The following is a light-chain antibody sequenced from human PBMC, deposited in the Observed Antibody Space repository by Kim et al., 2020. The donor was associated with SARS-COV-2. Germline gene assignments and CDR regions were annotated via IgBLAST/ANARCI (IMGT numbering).Light chain of an antibody. J-gene: IGLJ3*02. V-gene: IGLV1-36*01. CDR2: FDD. CDR3: AAWDGSLNGMV. Sequence: QRVTISCSGSNSNIGTNAVNWYQQVPGKSPKLLIYFDDLLSSGVSDRFSGSKSGTSASLAISGLQSEDEADYYCAAWDGSLNGMVFGGGTKLTVL. CDR1: NSNIGTNA.